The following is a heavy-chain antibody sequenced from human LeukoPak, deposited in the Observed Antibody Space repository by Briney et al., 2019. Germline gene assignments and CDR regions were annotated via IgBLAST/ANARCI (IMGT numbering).Heavy chain of an antibody. Sequence: PETLSLTCAVYGGSFSGYHWSCIREPPGQGLEWSREINHSGSTNYKPSLKSRVTISVDTSKNQFSLKLSSVTAADTAVYYCARGEGPGGSYYAGGAFDIWGQGTLVTVSS. CDR2: INHSGST. J-gene: IGHJ4*02. CDR3: ARGEGPGGSYYAGGAFDI. D-gene: IGHD1-26*01. CDR1: GGSFSGYH. V-gene: IGHV4-34*01.